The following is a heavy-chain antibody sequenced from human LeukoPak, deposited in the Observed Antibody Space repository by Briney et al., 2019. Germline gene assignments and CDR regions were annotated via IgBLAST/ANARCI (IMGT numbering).Heavy chain of an antibody. CDR1: GGSFSGYY. CDR3: ASHTRFPHAFDI. CDR2: INHSGST. V-gene: IGHV4-34*01. J-gene: IGHJ3*02. Sequence: SETLSLTCAVYGGSFSGYYWSWIRQPPGKGPEWIGEINHSGSTNYNPSLKSRVTISVDTSKNQFSLKLSSVTAADTAVYYCASHTRFPHAFDIWGQGTMVTVSS. D-gene: IGHD3-10*01.